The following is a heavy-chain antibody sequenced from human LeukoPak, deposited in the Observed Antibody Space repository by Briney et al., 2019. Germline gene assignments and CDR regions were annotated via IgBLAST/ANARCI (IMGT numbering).Heavy chain of an antibody. CDR3: AKGGKTAGQQLVDL. CDR1: GFTFSSYA. V-gene: IGHV3-23*01. Sequence: GSLRLSCAASGFTFSSYAMTWVRPAPGKGLEWVSAISGSGVYAYYADSVKGRFSISRDNSKNTLYLQMNSLRAEDTALYYCAKGGKTAGQQLVDLWGQGTLVTVSS. J-gene: IGHJ4*02. D-gene: IGHD6-13*01. CDR2: ISGSGVYA.